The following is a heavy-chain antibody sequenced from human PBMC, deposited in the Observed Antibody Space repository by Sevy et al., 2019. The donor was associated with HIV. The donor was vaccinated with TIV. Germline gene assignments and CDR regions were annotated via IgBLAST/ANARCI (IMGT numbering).Heavy chain of an antibody. D-gene: IGHD6-13*01. CDR1: GYTLTELS. CDR3: ATRSYSSSSQLIYYYGMDV. CDR2: FDPEDGET. V-gene: IGHV1-24*01. J-gene: IGHJ6*02. Sequence: ASVKVSCKVSGYTLTELSMHWVRQAPGKGLEWMGGFDPEDGETIYAQKFRGRVTMTEDTSTDTAYMELSSLRSEDTAVYYCATRSYSSSSQLIYYYGMDVWGQGTTVTVSS.